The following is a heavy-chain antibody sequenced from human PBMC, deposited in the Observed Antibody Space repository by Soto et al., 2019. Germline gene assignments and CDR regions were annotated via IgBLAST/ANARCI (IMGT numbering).Heavy chain of an antibody. J-gene: IGHJ4*02. D-gene: IGHD3-10*01. CDR2: ISSSSSYI. CDR3: HPAGASELLWFGESSYYFDY. CDR1: GFTFSSYS. Sequence: GGSLRLSCAASGFTFSSYSMNWVRQAPGKGLEWVSSISSSSSYIYYADSVKGRFTISRDNAKNSLYLQMNSLRAEDTAVYYCHPAGASELLWFGESSYYFDYWGQGTLVTVSS. V-gene: IGHV3-21*01.